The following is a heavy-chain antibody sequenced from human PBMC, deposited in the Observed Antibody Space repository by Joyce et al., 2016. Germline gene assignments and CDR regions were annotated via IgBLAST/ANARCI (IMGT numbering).Heavy chain of an antibody. V-gene: IGHV4-39*01. CDR2: IYFSGSP. D-gene: IGHD5-12*01. CDR3: ARHSGGYLRPLDM. CDR1: GGSISRSNYY. J-gene: IGHJ3*02. Sequence: QLQLQESGPGLVKPSETLSLTCTVSGGSISRSNYYWGWIRQPPGEGLDWIGSIYFSGSPYYKPSRESRFTISVDTSKNQFSLKLKSVTAADTAVYYCARHSGGYLRPLDMWGQGTMVTVSS.